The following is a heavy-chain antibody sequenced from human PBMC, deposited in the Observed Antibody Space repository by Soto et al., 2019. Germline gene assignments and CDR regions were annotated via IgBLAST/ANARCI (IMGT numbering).Heavy chain of an antibody. D-gene: IGHD3-9*01. V-gene: IGHV3-30-3*01. J-gene: IGHJ6*02. CDR1: GFTFSSYA. CDR3: ARVDKDYYYYYGMDV. CDR2: ISYDGSNK. Sequence: QVQLVESGGGVVQPGRSLRLSCAASGFTFSSYAMHWVRQAPGKGLEWVAVISYDGSNKYYADSVKGRFTISRDNSKNTLYLQMNSLRAEDTAVYYCARVDKDYYYYYGMDVWGQGTTVTVSS.